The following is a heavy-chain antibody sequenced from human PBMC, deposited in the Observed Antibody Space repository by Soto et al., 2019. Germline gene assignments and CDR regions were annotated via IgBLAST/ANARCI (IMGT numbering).Heavy chain of an antibody. D-gene: IGHD3-22*01. J-gene: IGHJ4*02. CDR1: GFTFSSYG. CDR2: IWYDGSNK. Sequence: QVQLVESGGGVVQPGRSLRLSCAASGFTFSSYGIHWVRQAPGKGLEWVAVIWYDGSNKYYADSVKCRFTISRDNSKNTLYLQMNSLRAEDTAVYYCARGYYDDGGDIIDYWGQGTLVTVSS. V-gene: IGHV3-33*01. CDR3: ARGYYDDGGDIIDY.